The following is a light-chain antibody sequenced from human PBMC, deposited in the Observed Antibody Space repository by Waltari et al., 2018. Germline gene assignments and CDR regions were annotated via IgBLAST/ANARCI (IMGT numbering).Light chain of an antibody. CDR1: QSVSSSH. J-gene: IGKJ2*01. CDR3: QQYGSSLHT. Sequence: EIVLTQSPGTLSLSPGERATLSCRASQSVSSSHLAWYQQKPGQAPRLLIYGASSRATGIPDRFSGSGSGTDFTLTIGRLEPEDFAVYYCQQYGSSLHTFGQGTKLEIK. CDR2: GAS. V-gene: IGKV3-20*01.